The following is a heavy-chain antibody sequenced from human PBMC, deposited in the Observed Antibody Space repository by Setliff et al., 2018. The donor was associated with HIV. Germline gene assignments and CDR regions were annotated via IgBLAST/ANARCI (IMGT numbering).Heavy chain of an antibody. Sequence: SETLSLTCAVSGDSMSGYYWSWIRQSPGKKLEWIGYIHTSGSTNYNPSLKSRVTISLYTSNDRFSLRLSPVTAAATAVYYGARAPTGELDFWGQGTLVTVAS. J-gene: IGHJ4*02. CDR1: GDSMSGYY. D-gene: IGHD7-27*01. V-gene: IGHV4-4*08. CDR3: ARAPTGELDF. CDR2: IHTSGST.